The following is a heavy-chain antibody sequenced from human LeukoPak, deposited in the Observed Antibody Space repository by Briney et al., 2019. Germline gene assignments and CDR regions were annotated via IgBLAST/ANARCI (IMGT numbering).Heavy chain of an antibody. CDR2: IYSSGRS. CDR1: GDSISSGGYS. D-gene: IGHD3-10*01. J-gene: IGHJ4*02. V-gene: IGHV4-30-4*07. Sequence: SETLSLTCTVSGDSISSGGYSWSWVRQPPGKGLEWIGYIYSSGRSYYNPSLQSRVTISIDTSKNEFSLKVTSVTAADTAVYYCARDPYDSGIWGQGTLVTVSS. CDR3: ARDPYDSGI.